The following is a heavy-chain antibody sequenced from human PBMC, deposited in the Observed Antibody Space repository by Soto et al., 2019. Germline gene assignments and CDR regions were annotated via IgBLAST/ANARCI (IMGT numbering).Heavy chain of an antibody. J-gene: IGHJ5*02. CDR3: ARALVATIGFWGRPNWFDP. D-gene: IGHD5-12*01. CDR1: GGSISSGGYS. V-gene: IGHV4-30-2*01. Sequence: QLQLQESGSGLVKPSQTLSLTCAVSGGSISSGGYSWSWIRQPPGKGLEWIGYISHSGSTYYNPSLKMLVTLSVDRSKNQFSLKLSSVTAADTAVYYCARALVATIGFWGRPNWFDPWGQGTLVTVSS. CDR2: ISHSGST.